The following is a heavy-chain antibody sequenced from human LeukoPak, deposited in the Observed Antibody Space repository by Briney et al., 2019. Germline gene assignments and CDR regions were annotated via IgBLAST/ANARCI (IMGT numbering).Heavy chain of an antibody. CDR2: ISDDGATT. CDR3: ARDSRYHSGWGSYQSYWFDP. D-gene: IGHD3-10*01. CDR1: GFTFSTYA. V-gene: IGHV3-23*01. Sequence: GGSLRLSCAASGFTFSTYAMSWVRQAPGKGLEWVSRISDDGATTNYADSVKGRFTISRDNAKNTLFLQMHSLRVDDTAVYYCARDSRYHSGWGSYQSYWFDPWGQGTLVIVSS. J-gene: IGHJ5*02.